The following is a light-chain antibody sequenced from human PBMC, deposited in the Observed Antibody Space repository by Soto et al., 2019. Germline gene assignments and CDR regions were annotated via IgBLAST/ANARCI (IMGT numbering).Light chain of an antibody. Sequence: DIQFTPSPSFVSASVGYRSTITCRASQGISSYLAWYQQKPGKAPKLLIYAASTLKSGVPSRFSGSGSGTDLTLTISSLQPEDVATYYCQQQWTFGQVKKGEIK. CDR1: QGISSY. CDR2: AAS. CDR3: QQQWT. J-gene: IGKJ1*01. V-gene: IGKV1-9*01.